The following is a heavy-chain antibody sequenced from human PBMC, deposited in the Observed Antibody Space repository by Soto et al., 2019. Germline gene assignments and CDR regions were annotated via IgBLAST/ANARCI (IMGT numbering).Heavy chain of an antibody. CDR1: GYSFTSYW. CDR2: IDPSDSYT. J-gene: IGHJ6*02. V-gene: IGHV5-10-1*01. Sequence: GESLKISFKGSGYSFTSYWISWVRQMPGKGLEWMGRIDPSDSYTNYSPSFQGHVTISADKSITTASLQWSSLKASDTAMYYCASLHPRYSSGASYYGMDVWGQGTTVTVSS. CDR3: ASLHPRYSSGASYYGMDV. D-gene: IGHD6-25*01.